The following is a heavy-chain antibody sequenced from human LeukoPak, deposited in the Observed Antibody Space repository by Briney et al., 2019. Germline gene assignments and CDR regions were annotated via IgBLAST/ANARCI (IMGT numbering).Heavy chain of an antibody. V-gene: IGHV1-2*02. D-gene: IGHD3-3*02. CDR3: ARTAFQFGDYFYYMDV. CDR2: ISPHSGDT. Sequence: ASVKVSCKASGYTFTGYYMHWVRQAPGQGLEWMGWISPHSGDTNYAQKFQGRVTVTRDTSITTAYMELSGLTSDDTAVYYCARTAFQFGDYFYYMDVWGKGTTVTVSS. CDR1: GYTFTGYY. J-gene: IGHJ6*03.